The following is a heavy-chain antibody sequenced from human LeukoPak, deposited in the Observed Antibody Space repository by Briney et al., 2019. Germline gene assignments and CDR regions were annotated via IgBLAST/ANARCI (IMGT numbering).Heavy chain of an antibody. CDR2: ISYDESNK. Sequence: GGSLRLSCAASGFTFSSHGMHWVRQAPGKGLEWVAVISYDESNKFYADSVKGRFTISRDNSKNTLYLQMNSLRAEDTAMYYCAKDIASRGASPFDYWGQGTLVTVSS. V-gene: IGHV3-30*18. CDR3: AKDIASRGASPFDY. J-gene: IGHJ4*02. D-gene: IGHD1-26*01. CDR1: GFTFSSHG.